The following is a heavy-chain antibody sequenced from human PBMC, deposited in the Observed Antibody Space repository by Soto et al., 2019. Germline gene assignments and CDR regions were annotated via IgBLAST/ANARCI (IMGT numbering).Heavy chain of an antibody. Sequence: SETLSLTCIVSNGSISDYYWTWIRQPPGKGLEWIGYIYSSGTTHYSPSLKSRVTMSVDTSKNQFSLELSSVTAADTAVYYCALLVADTRGGMDVWGQGTTVTVSS. CDR2: IYSSGTT. CDR1: NGSISDYY. J-gene: IGHJ6*02. V-gene: IGHV4-59*12. CDR3: ALLVADTRGGMDV. D-gene: IGHD3-10*01.